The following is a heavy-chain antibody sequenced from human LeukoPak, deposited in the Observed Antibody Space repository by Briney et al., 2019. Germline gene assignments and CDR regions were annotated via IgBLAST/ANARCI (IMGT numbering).Heavy chain of an antibody. D-gene: IGHD3/OR15-3a*01. V-gene: IGHV4-38-2*02. Sequence: SETLSLTCTVSGYSISSGYYWAWIRQPPGKGLQWIGNIYHSGNTYYNPSLKSRVSISVDTSKNQFSLNLSSVTAADTAVYYCARQEIGLRSFDPWGQGTLVTVSS. CDR2: IYHSGNT. J-gene: IGHJ5*02. CDR3: ARQEIGLRSFDP. CDR1: GYSISSGYY.